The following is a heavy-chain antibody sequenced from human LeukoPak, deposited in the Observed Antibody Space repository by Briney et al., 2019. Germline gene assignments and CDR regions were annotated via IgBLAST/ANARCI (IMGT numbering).Heavy chain of an antibody. Sequence: GGSLRLSCAASGFTFSSYAMSWVRQAPGKGLEWVSAISGSGGSTYYADSVKGRFTVSRDNSKNTLYLQMNSLRAEDTAVYYCAKFGGGYWIRFDYWGQGTLVTVSS. V-gene: IGHV3-23*01. D-gene: IGHD3-16*01. CDR3: AKFGGGYWIRFDY. CDR2: ISGSGGST. J-gene: IGHJ4*02. CDR1: GFTFSSYA.